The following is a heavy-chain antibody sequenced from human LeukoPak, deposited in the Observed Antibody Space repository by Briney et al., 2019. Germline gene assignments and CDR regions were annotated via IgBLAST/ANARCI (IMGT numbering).Heavy chain of an antibody. V-gene: IGHV4-34*01. Sequence: SETLSLTCAVYGGPFSGYYWSWIRQPPGKGLEWIGEINHSGSTNYNPSLKSRVTISVDTSKNQFSLKLSSVTAADTAVYYCARCIIDAEDGIRDAFDIWGQGTMVTVSS. CDR1: GGPFSGYY. D-gene: IGHD2-21*01. CDR3: ARCIIDAEDGIRDAFDI. CDR2: INHSGST. J-gene: IGHJ3*02.